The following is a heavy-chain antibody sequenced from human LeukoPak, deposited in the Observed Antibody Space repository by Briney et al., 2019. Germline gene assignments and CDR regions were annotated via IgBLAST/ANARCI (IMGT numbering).Heavy chain of an antibody. J-gene: IGHJ4*02. Sequence: GASVKVSCKASGYTFTSYGLTWVRPAPGQALEWMGWISAYNVNTNNAQKLQGRVTMTTDTSTSTAYMEMGRLRSDDTAVYFCARDGYNSFDYWGQGTLVTVSS. V-gene: IGHV1-18*01. CDR2: ISAYNVNT. CDR3: ARDGYNSFDY. D-gene: IGHD5-24*01. CDR1: GYTFTSYG.